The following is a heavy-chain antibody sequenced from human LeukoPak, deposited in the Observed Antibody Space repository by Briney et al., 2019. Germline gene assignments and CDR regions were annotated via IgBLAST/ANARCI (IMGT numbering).Heavy chain of an antibody. CDR1: GFTFSSYA. D-gene: IGHD4-17*01. V-gene: IGHV3-30-3*01. Sequence: GGSLRLSCAASGFTFSSYAMHWVRQAPGKGLEWVAVISYDGSNKYYADSVKGRFTISRDNSRNTLYLQMNSLRADDTAVYYCARDPNGDYVGAFDMWGQGTVVTVSS. CDR3: ARDPNGDYVGAFDM. J-gene: IGHJ3*02. CDR2: ISYDGSNK.